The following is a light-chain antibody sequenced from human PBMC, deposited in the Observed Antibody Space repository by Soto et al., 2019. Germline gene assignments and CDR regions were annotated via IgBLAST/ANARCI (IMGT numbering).Light chain of an antibody. CDR3: CSYAGSSTPLI. V-gene: IGLV2-23*02. CDR1: SSDVGSYNL. J-gene: IGLJ1*01. Sequence: QSALTQPASVSGSPGQSITISCTGTSSDVGSYNLVSWYQQHPGKAPKLMIYEVSKRPSGVSNRFSGSKSGNTASLTISGLQAEDEADYYCCSYAGSSTPLIFATGTKVTVL. CDR2: EVS.